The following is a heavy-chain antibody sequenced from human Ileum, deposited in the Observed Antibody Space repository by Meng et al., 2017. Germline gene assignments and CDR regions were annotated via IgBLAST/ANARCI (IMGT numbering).Heavy chain of an antibody. J-gene: IGHJ4*02. CDR3: ARHGGYYQDF. Sequence: SETLSLTCSVSGASVSVNSYWRWVRQPPGRGREWIGQIDHRGSAYYRPSLNSRVTMSLDKSRNQFSLRLTSVTAADTAVYYCARHGGYYQDFWGQGTLVTVSS. D-gene: IGHD4-23*01. CDR2: IDHRGSA. CDR1: GASVSVNSY. V-gene: IGHV4-4*02.